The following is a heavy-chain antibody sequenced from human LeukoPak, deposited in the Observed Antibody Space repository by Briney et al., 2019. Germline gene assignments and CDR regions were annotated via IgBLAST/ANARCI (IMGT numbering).Heavy chain of an antibody. J-gene: IGHJ6*02. Sequence: GESLKISCKGSGYRFTNYWIGWVRQMPGKGLEWMGLINPGNSDIRYSPSFQGQVTISADKSISTAYLQWSSLKASDTAMYYCARHSGTYSDFYYYGMDVWGQGTTVTVTS. CDR1: GYRFTNYW. CDR3: ARHSGTYSDFYYYGMDV. V-gene: IGHV5-51*01. CDR2: INPGNSDI. D-gene: IGHD1-26*01.